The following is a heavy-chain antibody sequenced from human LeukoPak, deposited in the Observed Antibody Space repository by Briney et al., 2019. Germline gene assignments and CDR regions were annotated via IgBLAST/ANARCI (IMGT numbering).Heavy chain of an antibody. CDR3: ARSIPNSSSWYFDY. Sequence: ASVKVSCKASGYTFTSYGISWVRQAPGQGLEWMGWISAYNGNTNYAQKLRGRVTMTTDTSTSTAYMELRSLRSDDTAVYYCARSIPNSSSWYFDYWGQGTLVTVSS. D-gene: IGHD6-13*01. J-gene: IGHJ4*02. CDR1: GYTFTSYG. V-gene: IGHV1-18*01. CDR2: ISAYNGNT.